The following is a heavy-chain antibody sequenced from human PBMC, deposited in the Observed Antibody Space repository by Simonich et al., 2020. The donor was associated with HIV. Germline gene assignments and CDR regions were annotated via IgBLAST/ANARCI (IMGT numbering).Heavy chain of an antibody. D-gene: IGHD1-1*01. J-gene: IGHJ3*02. CDR1: GYTFTDNP. CDR2: INPNSGGT. Sequence: QAQLVQSGAEVKNPGASVKVSCKASGYTFTDNPMHWVRQAPGQGLEGRGWINPNSGGTDYAKKFKGRVTMTRDTSMSTAYMELSRLRTDDTAVYFCAREGAMLDDAFDIWGQGTMVTVSS. CDR3: AREGAMLDDAFDI. V-gene: IGHV1-2*02.